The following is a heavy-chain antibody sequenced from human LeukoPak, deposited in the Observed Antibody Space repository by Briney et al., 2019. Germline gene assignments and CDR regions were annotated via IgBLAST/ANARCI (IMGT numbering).Heavy chain of an antibody. Sequence: GGSLRLSCAASGSTFDDYAMHWVRQAPGKGLEWVSGISWNSGSIGYTDSVKGRFTISRDNAKNSLYLQMNSLRAEDTALYYCAKERGAVAGTGAFDIWGQGTMVTVSS. V-gene: IGHV3-9*01. CDR2: ISWNSGSI. CDR3: AKERGAVAGTGAFDI. J-gene: IGHJ3*02. CDR1: GSTFDDYA. D-gene: IGHD6-19*01.